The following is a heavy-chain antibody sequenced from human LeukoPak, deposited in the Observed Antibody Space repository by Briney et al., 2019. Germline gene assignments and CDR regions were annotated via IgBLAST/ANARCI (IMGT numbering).Heavy chain of an antibody. V-gene: IGHV4-34*01. J-gene: IGHJ1*01. D-gene: IGHD3-10*01. CDR1: GGSFSGYY. Sequence: PSDTLSLTCAVYGGSFSGYYWSWIRQPPGKGLEWIGEINHSGSTNYNPSLKSRVTISVDTSKNQFSLKLSSVTAADTAVYYCARTYGSGSQRGYFQHWGQGTLVTVSS. CDR2: INHSGST. CDR3: ARTYGSGSQRGYFQH.